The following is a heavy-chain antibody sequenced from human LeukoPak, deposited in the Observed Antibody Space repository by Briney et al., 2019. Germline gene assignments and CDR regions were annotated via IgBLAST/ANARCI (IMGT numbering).Heavy chain of an antibody. CDR2: ISGSGGST. V-gene: IGHV3-23*01. Sequence: GGSLRLSCAASGFTFSSYAMSWVRQAPGKGLEWVSAISGSGGSTYYADSVKGRFTISRDNSKNTLYLQMNSLRAEDTAVYYCAKDTMVRGVIITGLLDYWGQGTLVTVSS. J-gene: IGHJ4*02. CDR3: AKDTMVRGVIITGLLDY. CDR1: GFTFSSYA. D-gene: IGHD3-10*01.